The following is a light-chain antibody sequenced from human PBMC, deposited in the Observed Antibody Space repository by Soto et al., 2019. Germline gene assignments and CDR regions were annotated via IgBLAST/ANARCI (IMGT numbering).Light chain of an antibody. J-gene: IGKJ1*01. Sequence: EIVLTQSPGTLSLSPGERATLSCRASQSVSSSYLAWYQQKPGQAPRLLIYGASSRATGIPDRFSGSGSGTDFTLTISRLEPKDFAVYYCQQYSSSPWTFGQGTKVEIK. CDR3: QQYSSSPWT. CDR2: GAS. V-gene: IGKV3-20*01. CDR1: QSVSSSY.